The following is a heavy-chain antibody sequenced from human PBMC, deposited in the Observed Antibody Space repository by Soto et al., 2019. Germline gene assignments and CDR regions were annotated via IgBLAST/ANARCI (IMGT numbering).Heavy chain of an antibody. CDR3: ARGGSLNWYFDL. CDR2: IYYSAST. J-gene: IGHJ2*01. CDR1: GCSISSYY. D-gene: IGHD1-26*01. Sequence: SETLSLTCPVSGCSISSYYWSWIRQPPGKGLEWIGYIYYSASTNYNPSLKSRVTISVDTSKNQFSLKLSSVTAEDTAVYYCARGGSLNWYFDLWGRGTLVTVSS. V-gene: IGHV4-59*12.